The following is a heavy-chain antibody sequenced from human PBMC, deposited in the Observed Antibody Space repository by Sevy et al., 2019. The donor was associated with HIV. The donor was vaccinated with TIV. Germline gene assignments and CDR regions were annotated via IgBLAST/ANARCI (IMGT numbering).Heavy chain of an antibody. CDR3: ATDTTGYHSTLDY. CDR1: GYTLTEFS. J-gene: IGHJ4*02. D-gene: IGHD3-9*01. CDR2: FDPGDGDAET. V-gene: IGHV1-24*01. Sequence: ASVKVSCKVSGYTLTEFSIHWVRQAPGKGLEWMGGFDPGDGDAETPYAQKFRDRLTMTADTSTDTVCMELSSLRSEDTAVYYCATDTTGYHSTLDYWGQGTLVTVSS.